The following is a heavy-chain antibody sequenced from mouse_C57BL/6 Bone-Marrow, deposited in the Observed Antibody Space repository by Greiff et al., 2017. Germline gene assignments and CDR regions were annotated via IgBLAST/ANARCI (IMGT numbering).Heavy chain of an antibody. CDR1: GFSFNTYA. CDR3: VRPPLLWFDY. Sequence: EVQRVESGGGLVQPKGSLKLSCAASGFSFNTYAMNWVRQAPGKGVEWVARIRSKSNNYATYYADSVKDRFTISRDDSESMLYLQMNHLKTEDTAMYYCVRPPLLWFDYWGQGTTLTVSS. J-gene: IGHJ2*01. CDR2: IRSKSNNYAT. D-gene: IGHD1-1*02. V-gene: IGHV10-1*01.